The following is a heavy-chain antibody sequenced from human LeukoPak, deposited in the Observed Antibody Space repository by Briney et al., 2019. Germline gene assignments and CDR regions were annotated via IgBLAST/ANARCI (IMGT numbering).Heavy chain of an antibody. J-gene: IGHJ5*02. CDR2: LYSGGTT. CDR3: AREYGSGVDYFDP. Sequence: PGGSLRLSCAASGFSVSSNYISWVRQAPGKGLEWVSILYSGGTTYYADSVKGRFTISRDNSRNTLFLQMNSLRVEDTAVYYCAREYGSGVDYFDPWGQGTLVTVSS. CDR1: GFSVSSNY. D-gene: IGHD3-10*01. V-gene: IGHV3-53*01.